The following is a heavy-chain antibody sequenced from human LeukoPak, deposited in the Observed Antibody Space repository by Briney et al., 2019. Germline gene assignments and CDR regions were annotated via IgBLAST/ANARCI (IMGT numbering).Heavy chain of an antibody. J-gene: IGHJ5*02. CDR3: ARELAAADGWFDP. D-gene: IGHD6-13*01. CDR1: GGTFSSYA. V-gene: IGHV1-69*06. CDR2: IIPIFGTA. Sequence: SVKVSCKASGGTFSSYAISWVRQAPGQGLEWMGGIIPIFGTANYAQKFQGRVMITADKSTSTAYMELSSLRSEDTAVYYCARELAAADGWFDPWGQGTLVTVSS.